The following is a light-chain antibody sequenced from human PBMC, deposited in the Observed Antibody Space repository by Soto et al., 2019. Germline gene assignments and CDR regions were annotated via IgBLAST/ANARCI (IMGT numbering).Light chain of an antibody. CDR3: QLSHRPPLT. CDR2: AVS. V-gene: IGKV1-39*01. J-gene: IGKJ4*01. CDR1: QSISSS. Sequence: QMPQAPSSLSASVGDRVTITCRARQSISSSLNWYQQKPGRAPRLLIYAVSILRSGVPPRFSASGSVIDFTLTISGLQTEDFSVSYCQLSHRPPLTFGGGTTVQIK.